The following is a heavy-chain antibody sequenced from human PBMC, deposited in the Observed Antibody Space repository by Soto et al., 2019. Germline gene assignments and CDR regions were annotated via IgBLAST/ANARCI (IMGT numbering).Heavy chain of an antibody. D-gene: IGHD3-9*01. V-gene: IGHV4-59*08. CDR1: GGSISSYY. CDR2: IYYSGST. CDR3: ARHPGYYDILTGYSTYYFDY. Sequence: SETLSLTCTVSGGSISSYYWSWIRQPPGKGLEWIGYIYYSGSTNYNPSLKSRVTISVDTSKNQFSLKLSSVTAADTAVYYCARHPGYYDILTGYSTYYFDYWGQGILVTVSS. J-gene: IGHJ4*02.